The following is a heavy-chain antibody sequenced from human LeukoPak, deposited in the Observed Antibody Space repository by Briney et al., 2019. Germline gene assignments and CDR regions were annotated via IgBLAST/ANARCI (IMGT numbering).Heavy chain of an antibody. CDR2: ISWDGDST. CDR3: ATAPYDSIGIFDY. Sequence: GGSLRLSCAASGFTFDDYAMHWVRQAPGKGLECVSLISWDGDSTYYSDSVKGRFTISGDNNKNSLYLQMNSLRTEDTALYYCATAPYDSIGIFDYWGQGTLVTVSS. D-gene: IGHD3-22*01. V-gene: IGHV3-43D*03. CDR1: GFTFDDYA. J-gene: IGHJ4*02.